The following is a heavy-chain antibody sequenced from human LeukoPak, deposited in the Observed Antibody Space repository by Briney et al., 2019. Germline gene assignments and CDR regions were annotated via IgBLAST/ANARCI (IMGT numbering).Heavy chain of an antibody. V-gene: IGHV4-4*02. CDR1: GGSISSSNW. D-gene: IGHD4-17*01. Sequence: PSGTLSLTCAVSGGSISSSNWWSWVRQPPGKGLEWIGEIYHSGSANYNPSLKSRVTISVDKSKSQFSLKLSSVTAADTAVYYCARAPTYGDLYYFDYWGQGTLVTVSS. CDR2: IYHSGSA. CDR3: ARAPTYGDLYYFDY. J-gene: IGHJ4*02.